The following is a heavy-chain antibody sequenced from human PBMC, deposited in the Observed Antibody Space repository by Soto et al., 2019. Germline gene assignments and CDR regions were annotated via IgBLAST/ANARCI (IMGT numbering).Heavy chain of an antibody. CDR1: GFTFSSFL. J-gene: IGHJ5*02. CDR3: VKEGTMAPRYWFGA. CDR2: ISDSGGST. Sequence: PGGSLRLSCSGSGFTFSSFLMHWVRQAPGKGLEYVAGISDSGGSTYYADSVQGRFTISRDSSTLYLQMSGLRPEDTALYYCVKEGTMAPRYWFGAWGQGTLVTV. V-gene: IGHV3-64D*06. D-gene: IGHD3-3*01.